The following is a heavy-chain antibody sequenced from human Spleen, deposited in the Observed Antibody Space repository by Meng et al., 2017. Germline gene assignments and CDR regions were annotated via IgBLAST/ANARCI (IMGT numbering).Heavy chain of an antibody. D-gene: IGHD2-8*01. CDR1: GFTFSSYW. J-gene: IGHJ4*02. Sequence: GESLKISCAASGFTFSSYWMHWVRQTPGKGLVWVSRINTDGTTTTYADSVKGRFTISRDNAENSVFLQMSSLRAEDTAVYYCGRDISRNTNDFWGQGTVVTVSS. V-gene: IGHV3-74*01. CDR2: INTDGTTT. CDR3: GRDISRNTNDF.